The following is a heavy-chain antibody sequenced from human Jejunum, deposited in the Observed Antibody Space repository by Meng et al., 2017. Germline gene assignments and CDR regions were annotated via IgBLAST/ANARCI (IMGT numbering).Heavy chain of an antibody. J-gene: IGHJ4*02. V-gene: IGHV7-4-1*02. D-gene: IGHD5-18*01. CDR1: GYTFTNYA. CDR2: INTNTGKP. Sequence: QVQLVQSGSELKRPGASVKVSCKSSGYTFTNYAINWARQAPGQGLQWMGRINTNTGKPTYAQDFTGRFVFSLDTSVTTAYLEISSLEAEDTATYYCARDMYSYGYYDYWGQGTLVTVSS. CDR3: ARDMYSYGYYDY.